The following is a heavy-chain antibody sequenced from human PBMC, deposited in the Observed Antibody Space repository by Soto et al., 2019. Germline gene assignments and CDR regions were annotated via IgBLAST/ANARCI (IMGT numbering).Heavy chain of an antibody. V-gene: IGHV1-69*01. CDR3: ARGYNYGPGDS. D-gene: IGHD3-10*01. CDR1: GGTFSRYA. CDR2: IIPMIGTA. J-gene: IGHJ4*02. Sequence: QVQLVQSGAEAKKPGSSVKVSCKASGGTFSRYAISWVRQAPVQGLEWMGGIIPMIGTAHYAQKFQGRVTITAVESTRTAYMELSSLRSEDTAVYYCARGYNYGPGDSWGQGTLVTVSS.